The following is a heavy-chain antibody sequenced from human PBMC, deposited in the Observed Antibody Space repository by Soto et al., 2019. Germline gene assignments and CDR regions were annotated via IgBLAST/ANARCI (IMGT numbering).Heavy chain of an antibody. CDR1: GFTFSNAW. J-gene: IGHJ6*02. CDR3: TTVGLLWVGELLPTYYYGMDV. V-gene: IGHV3-15*07. D-gene: IGHD3-10*01. Sequence: GGSLRLSCAASGFTFSNAWMNWVRQAPGKGLEWVGRIKSKTDGGTTDYAAPVKGRFTISRDDSKNTLYLQMNSLKTEDTAVYYCTTVGLLWVGELLPTYYYGMDVRGQRTTVTGSS. CDR2: IKSKTDGGTT.